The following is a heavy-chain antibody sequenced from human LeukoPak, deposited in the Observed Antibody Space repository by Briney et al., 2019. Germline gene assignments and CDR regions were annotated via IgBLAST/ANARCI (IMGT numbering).Heavy chain of an antibody. J-gene: IGHJ4*02. Sequence: GGSLRLSCAASGFTFSTYWMSWVRQAPGKGLEWVANIKQDGSEKYYVDSVKGRFTISRDNAQKPLYLQMNSLRAEDTAVYYCARKYSSGWFDAGPFDYWGQGTLVTVSS. CDR3: ARKYSSGWFDAGPFDY. D-gene: IGHD6-19*01. V-gene: IGHV3-7*01. CDR1: GFTFSTYW. CDR2: IKQDGSEK.